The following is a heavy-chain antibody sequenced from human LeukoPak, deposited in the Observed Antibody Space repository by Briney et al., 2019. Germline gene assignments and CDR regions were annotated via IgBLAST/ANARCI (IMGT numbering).Heavy chain of an antibody. Sequence: PGGSLRLSCTASGFTFGDYGMSWFRQAPGKGLEWVGFIRSKSYGGTTEYAASVKGRFTISRDDSKSIAYLQMNSLKTEDTAVYYCTRDVDYYGSGSHLDYWGQGTLVTVSS. D-gene: IGHD3-10*01. J-gene: IGHJ4*02. CDR3: TRDVDYYGSGSHLDY. CDR1: GFTFGDYG. V-gene: IGHV3-49*03. CDR2: IRSKSYGGTT.